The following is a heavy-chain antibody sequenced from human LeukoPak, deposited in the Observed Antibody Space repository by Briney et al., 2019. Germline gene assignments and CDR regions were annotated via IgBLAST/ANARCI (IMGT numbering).Heavy chain of an antibody. CDR1: GDSISNYF. V-gene: IGHV4-4*07. Sequence: PSETLSLTCTVSGDSISNYFWSWIRQPAGKGLEWIGRIHPSGSTNYNPSLKSRVTLSVDTSKNQFSLKLSSVTAADTAVYYCAYMWFGELFFDYWGQGTLVTVSS. D-gene: IGHD3-10*01. J-gene: IGHJ4*02. CDR2: IHPSGST. CDR3: AYMWFGELFFDY.